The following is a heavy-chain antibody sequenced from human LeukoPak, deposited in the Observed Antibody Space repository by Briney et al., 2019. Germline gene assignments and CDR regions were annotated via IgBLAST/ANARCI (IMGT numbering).Heavy chain of an antibody. CDR1: GGSIRSGSHY. CDR3: ARLGIKYDYVWGSYRSIPYYFDY. J-gene: IGHJ4*02. D-gene: IGHD3-16*02. V-gene: IGHV4-39*01. Sequence: PSETLSLTCTVSGGSIRSGSHYLGWIRQPPGKGLEWIATIYYTGRTYYNPSLKSRVTISIDTSKNQFSLKLSSVPAADTAVYYCARLGIKYDYVWGSYRSIPYYFDYWGQGTLVTVSS. CDR2: IYYTGRT.